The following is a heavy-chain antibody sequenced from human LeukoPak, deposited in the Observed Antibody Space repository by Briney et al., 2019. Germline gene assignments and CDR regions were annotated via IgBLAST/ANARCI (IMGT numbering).Heavy chain of an antibody. CDR3: ARVGEGYDYIWGTYRFHYMDV. Sequence: SETLSLTCAVYGGSFSGYSWNWIRQPPGKGLEWIGEINHTGSTNYNPSLMGRVTISIDTSKNQFSLNLNSVTAADTAVYYCARVGEGYDYIWGTYRFHYMDVWGKGTTVTVS. V-gene: IGHV4-34*01. CDR2: INHTGST. D-gene: IGHD3-16*02. CDR1: GGSFSGYS. J-gene: IGHJ6*03.